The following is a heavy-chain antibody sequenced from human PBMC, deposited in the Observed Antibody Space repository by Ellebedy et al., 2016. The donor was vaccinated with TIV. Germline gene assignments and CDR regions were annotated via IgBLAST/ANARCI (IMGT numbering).Heavy chain of an antibody. J-gene: IGHJ4*02. CDR3: AKGYGDYTYYFDY. CDR2: ISWNSGSI. CDR1: GFTFDDYA. Sequence: GGSLRLXXAASGFTFDDYAMHWVRQAPGKGLEWVSGISWNSGSIGYADSVKGRFTISRDNAKNSLYLQMNSLRAEDTALYYYAKGYGDYTYYFDYWGQGTLVTVSS. D-gene: IGHD4-17*01. V-gene: IGHV3-9*01.